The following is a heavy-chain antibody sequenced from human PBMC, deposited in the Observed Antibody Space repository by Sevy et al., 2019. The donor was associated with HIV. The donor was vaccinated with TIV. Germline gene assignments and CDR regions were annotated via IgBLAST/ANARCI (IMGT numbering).Heavy chain of an antibody. J-gene: IGHJ4*02. V-gene: IGHV3-30-3*01. Sequence: GGSLRLSCVASGFTFSSYAMHWVRQAPGKGLEWVAVISYDGSNKYYADSVKGRFTISRDNSKNTLYLQMNSLRAEDTAVYYCARDSTLIAARFDYWGQGTLVTVSS. D-gene: IGHD6-6*01. CDR1: GFTFSSYA. CDR3: ARDSTLIAARFDY. CDR2: ISYDGSNK.